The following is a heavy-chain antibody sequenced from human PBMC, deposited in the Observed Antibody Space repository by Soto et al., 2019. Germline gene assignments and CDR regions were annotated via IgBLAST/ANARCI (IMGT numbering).Heavy chain of an antibody. V-gene: IGHV4-34*01. CDR3: ARGGVSTVPPLT. D-gene: IGHD4-17*01. Sequence: QMQLQQWGAGLLKPSETLSLTCAVYGGSFSGYYYYWIRQPPGKGLEWIGEINRSGSTNYNPSLKSRVPISVDTSKNQFSLTLSSVTAADTAIYYCARGGVSTVPPLTWGQGTLVTVSS. CDR2: INRSGST. J-gene: IGHJ4*02. CDR1: GGSFSGYY.